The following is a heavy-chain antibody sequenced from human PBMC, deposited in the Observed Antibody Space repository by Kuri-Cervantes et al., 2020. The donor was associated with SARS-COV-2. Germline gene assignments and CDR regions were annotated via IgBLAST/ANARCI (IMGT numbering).Heavy chain of an antibody. CDR1: GGSISSYY. D-gene: IGHD3-22*01. CDR3: TRAGYDNSGYYYSFDF. Sequence: SETLSLTCTVSGGSISSYYWSWIRQPPGKGLEWIGYVYSSGSTNYSPSLKSRVTMSVDTSKNQFSLKLTSVTAADTAVYYCTRAGYDNSGYYYSFDFWGQGTLVTSPQ. V-gene: IGHV4-59*01. CDR2: VYSSGST. J-gene: IGHJ4*02.